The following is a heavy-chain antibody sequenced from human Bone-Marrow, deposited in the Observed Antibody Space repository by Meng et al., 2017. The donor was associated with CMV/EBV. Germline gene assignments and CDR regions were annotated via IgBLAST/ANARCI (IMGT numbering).Heavy chain of an antibody. CDR2: ISYDGNNK. CDR3: ARGTGVAPVDGMDV. CDR1: GFTFSSYA. Sequence: GESLKISCAASGFTFSSYAMHWVRQAPGEGLEWVAVISYDGNNKYYADSVKGRFTISRDNSKNTLYLQMNSLRAEDTAVYYCARGTGVAPVDGMDVWGQGTTVTVSS. V-gene: IGHV3-30-3*01. J-gene: IGHJ6*02. D-gene: IGHD1-14*01.